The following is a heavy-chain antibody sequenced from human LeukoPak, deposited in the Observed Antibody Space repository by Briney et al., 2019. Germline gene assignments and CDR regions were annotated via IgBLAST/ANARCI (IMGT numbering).Heavy chain of an antibody. CDR2: ISWNSGSI. CDR3: AKSGRYYDSSGLIDY. CDR1: GFTFDDYA. J-gene: IGHJ4*02. V-gene: IGHV3-9*01. D-gene: IGHD3-22*01. Sequence: PGGSLRLPCAASGFTFDDYAMHWVRQAPGKGLEWVSGISWNSGSIGYADSVKGRFTISRDNAKNSLYLQMNSLRTEDTALYYCAKSGRYYDSSGLIDYWGQGTLVTVSS.